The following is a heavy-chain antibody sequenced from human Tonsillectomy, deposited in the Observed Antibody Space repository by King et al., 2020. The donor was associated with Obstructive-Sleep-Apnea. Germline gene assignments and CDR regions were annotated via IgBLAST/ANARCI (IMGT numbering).Heavy chain of an antibody. D-gene: IGHD2-2*01. CDR3: AKGTKYQLLLVEHFDY. Sequence: VQLVESGGGVVQPGRSLRLSCAASGFTFSSYGMHGGRQAPGKGLEWVAVISYDGSNKYYADSVKCRFTISRDNSKNTLYLQMNSLRAEDTAVYYCAKGTKYQLLLVEHFDYWGQGTLVTVSS. CDR1: GFTFSSYG. CDR2: ISYDGSNK. V-gene: IGHV3-30*18. J-gene: IGHJ4*02.